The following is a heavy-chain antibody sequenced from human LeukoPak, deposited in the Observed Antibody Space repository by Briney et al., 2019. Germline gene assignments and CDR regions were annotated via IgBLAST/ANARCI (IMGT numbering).Heavy chain of an antibody. V-gene: IGHV4-59*06. D-gene: IGHD4-17*01. CDR2: IYYSGST. Sequence: PSETLSLTCTVSGGSISSYYWSWIRQHPGKGLEWIGYIYYSGSTYYNPSLKSRVTISVDTSKNQFSLKLDSVTAADTAVYYCARHYYGDYYFDYWGQGTLATVSS. CDR1: GGSISSYY. CDR3: ARHYYGDYYFDY. J-gene: IGHJ4*02.